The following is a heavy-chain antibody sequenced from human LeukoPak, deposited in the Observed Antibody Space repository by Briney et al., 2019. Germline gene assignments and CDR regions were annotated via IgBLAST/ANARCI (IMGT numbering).Heavy chain of an antibody. CDR2: IIPIFHTS. J-gene: IGHJ4*02. V-gene: IGHV1-69*05. Sequence: ASVRVSCKASGGTFSTYSITWVRQAPGEGLEWMGGIIPIFHTSNYPQKFQGRLTMTTDESTSTAYMELSSLRSEDTAIYYCARGGYNLNAFDYSGQGTLVTVSS. CDR3: ARGGYNLNAFDY. D-gene: IGHD3-22*01. CDR1: GGTFSTYS.